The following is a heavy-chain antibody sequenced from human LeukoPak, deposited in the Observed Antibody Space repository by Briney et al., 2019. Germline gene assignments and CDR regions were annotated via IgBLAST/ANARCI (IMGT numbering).Heavy chain of an antibody. D-gene: IGHD5-18*01. CDR3: ARHYDVDTAMLYFYYLDY. Sequence: SETLSLTCTVSGGSISSSGYYWGWIRQAPGKGLEWIATIYNSGTTYYNPSLKSRVTISVDTSKNQFSLKLSSVAAADTAVYYCARHYDVDTAMLYFYYLDYWGQGTLVTVSS. V-gene: IGHV4-39*01. CDR1: GGSISSSGYY. CDR2: IYNSGTT. J-gene: IGHJ4*02.